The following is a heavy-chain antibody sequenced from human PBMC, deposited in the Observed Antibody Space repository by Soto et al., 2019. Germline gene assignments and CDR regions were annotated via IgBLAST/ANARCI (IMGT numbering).Heavy chain of an antibody. D-gene: IGHD2-15*01. V-gene: IGHV3-21*02. CDR1: GFTFSIYS. Sequence: EEQLVESGGGLVKPGGSRRLSCAASGFTFSIYSMNWVRQAAGKGPALVSSISVSGTYIYYADSVKGRFTISRDNAKNSLYLQTDSLRSEDTFVYYCARDSLYCNASSSAWGRWGQGTLVTGSS. CDR2: ISVSGTYI. J-gene: IGHJ4*02. CDR3: ARDSLYCNASSSAWGR.